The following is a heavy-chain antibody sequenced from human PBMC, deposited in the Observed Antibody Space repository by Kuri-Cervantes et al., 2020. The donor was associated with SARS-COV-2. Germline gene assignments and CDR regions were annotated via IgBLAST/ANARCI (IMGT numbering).Heavy chain of an antibody. D-gene: IGHD2-2*02. Sequence: ASVKVSCKASGYTFTGYYMHWVRQAPGQGLEWMGWINPNSGGTNYAQKLQGRVTMTTDTSTSTAYMELSSLRSEDTAVYYCARGGGVVVPAAIYLNWFDPWGQGTLVTVSS. J-gene: IGHJ5*02. CDR1: GYTFTGYY. CDR3: ARGGGVVVPAAIYLNWFDP. CDR2: INPNSGGT. V-gene: IGHV1-2*02.